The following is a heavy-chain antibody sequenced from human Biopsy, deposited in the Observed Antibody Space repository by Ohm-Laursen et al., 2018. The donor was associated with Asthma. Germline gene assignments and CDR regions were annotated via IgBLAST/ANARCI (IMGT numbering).Heavy chain of an antibody. CDR1: GHTFNSAG. CDR3: ARAVDYSHYYGTDV. Sequence: ASVKVSCKTSGHTFNSAGITWVRQAPGQGLEWMGWISVYNGNTKVAQKLQDRVTMITDTSTSTAYMELRSLRSDDTAVYFCARAVDYSHYYGTDVWGQGTTVTVS. D-gene: IGHD3-10*01. CDR2: ISVYNGNT. V-gene: IGHV1-18*01. J-gene: IGHJ6*02.